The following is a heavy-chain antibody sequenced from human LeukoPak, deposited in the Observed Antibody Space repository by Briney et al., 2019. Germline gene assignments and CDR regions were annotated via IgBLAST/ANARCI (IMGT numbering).Heavy chain of an antibody. CDR1: GFTFSSYA. CDR3: AHIPLGEFSY. Sequence: GGSLRLSCAASGFTFSSYAMSWVRQAPGKGLEWVSAISGSGGSTCYADSVKGRFTISRDNSKNTLYLQMNSLRAEDTAVYYCAHIPLGEFSYWGQGTLVTVSS. V-gene: IGHV3-23*01. J-gene: IGHJ4*02. D-gene: IGHD3-10*01. CDR2: ISGSGGST.